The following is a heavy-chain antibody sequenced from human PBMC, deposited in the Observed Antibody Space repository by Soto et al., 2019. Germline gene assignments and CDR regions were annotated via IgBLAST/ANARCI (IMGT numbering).Heavy chain of an antibody. CDR2: IIPIFGTA. Sequence: QVQLVQSGAEVKKPGSSVKVSCKASGGTFSSYAISWVRQAPGQGLEWMGGIIPIFGTANYAQKLQGRVTITADESTSTAYMELSSLRSEDTAVYYCARAKRADIVVVVAATLDAFDIWGQGTMVTVSS. J-gene: IGHJ3*02. CDR3: ARAKRADIVVVVAATLDAFDI. V-gene: IGHV1-69*12. CDR1: GGTFSSYA. D-gene: IGHD2-15*01.